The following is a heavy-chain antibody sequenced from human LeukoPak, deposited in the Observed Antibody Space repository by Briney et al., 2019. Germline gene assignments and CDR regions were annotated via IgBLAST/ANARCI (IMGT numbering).Heavy chain of an antibody. J-gene: IGHJ4*02. D-gene: IGHD3-22*01. Sequence: GASVKVSCKASGYIFTGYHMHRVQQAPGQGLEWMGWINPNSGGTSYAQKFQGRVTMTRDTSISTAYMELSRLTSDDTAVYYCARDPNYHYDASGYTLGFWGQGTLVTVSS. V-gene: IGHV1-2*02. CDR1: GYIFTGYH. CDR2: INPNSGGT. CDR3: ARDPNYHYDASGYTLGF.